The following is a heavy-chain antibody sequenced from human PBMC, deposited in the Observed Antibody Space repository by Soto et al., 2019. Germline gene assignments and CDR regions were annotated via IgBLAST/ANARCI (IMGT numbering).Heavy chain of an antibody. J-gene: IGHJ4*02. Sequence: QVQLQESGPGLVRPSQTLSLTCTVSGDSISSGAHYWSWVRQTPGTGLEWIGNDYYNGKYHYNPSLESRLSISVDTSKNHFYLTLTSVTAADSAVYYCARGGSRLEPLDSWGQGARVSVSS. CDR3: ARGGSRLEPLDS. CDR1: GDSISSGAHY. CDR2: DYYNGKY. V-gene: IGHV4-30-4*01. D-gene: IGHD3-16*01.